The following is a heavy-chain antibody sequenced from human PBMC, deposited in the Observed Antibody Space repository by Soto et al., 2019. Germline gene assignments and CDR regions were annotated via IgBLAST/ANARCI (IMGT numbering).Heavy chain of an antibody. D-gene: IGHD3-16*02. Sequence: EGRLVESGGRVVRPGGSLRLSCAVSGFTFNDYWMSWVRQAPGKGLEWVANIKKDGSETSYGDSVKGRFTISRDNARNLLYLQLTSLRGEDTAVYYFARDIGIDAGMDVWGQGTTVPVS. V-gene: IGHV3-7*01. CDR1: GFTFNDYW. J-gene: IGHJ6*02. CDR2: IKKDGSET. CDR3: ARDIGIDAGMDV.